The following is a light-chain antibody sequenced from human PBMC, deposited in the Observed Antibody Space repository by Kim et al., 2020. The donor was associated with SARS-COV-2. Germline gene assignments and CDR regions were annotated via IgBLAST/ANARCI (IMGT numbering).Light chain of an antibody. CDR3: QAWDSSTYVV. Sequence: VSPGQAARITCSGDKLGDKYACWYQQKPGQSPVLVIYQDSKRPSGIPERFSGSNSGNTATLTISGTHAMDEADYYCQAWDSSTYVVFGGGTQLTVL. CDR1: KLGDKY. V-gene: IGLV3-1*01. CDR2: QDS. J-gene: IGLJ2*01.